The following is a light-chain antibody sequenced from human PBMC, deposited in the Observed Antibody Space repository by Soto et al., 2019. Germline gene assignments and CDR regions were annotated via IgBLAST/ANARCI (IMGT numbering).Light chain of an antibody. CDR3: QTWGTGNQL. CDR1: SGHSSYA. J-gene: IGLJ2*01. CDR2: LNSDGSH. V-gene: IGLV4-69*01. Sequence: QPVLTQSPSASASLGASVKLTCTLNSGHSSYAIAWHQQQPEKGPRYLMKLNSDGSHSKGDGIPDRFSGSSSGAERYLTISSLQSEDEADYYCQTWGTGNQLFCGGTKLTVL.